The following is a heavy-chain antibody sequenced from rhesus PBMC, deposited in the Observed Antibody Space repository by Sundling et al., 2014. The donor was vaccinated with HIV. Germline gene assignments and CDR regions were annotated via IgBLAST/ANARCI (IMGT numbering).Heavy chain of an antibody. V-gene: IGHV4-143*01. CDR1: GGSISGDYF. D-gene: IGHD2-39*01. J-gene: IGHJ2*01. Sequence: QVQLQESGPGLVKPSETLSLTCAVSGGSISGDYFWSWIRQPPGKGLEWIGNIYGNSASTNVSPSLESRVTISKDTSKNHFSLKLTSVTAADTAVYYCARVSTRYWFFDLWGPGTPITISS. CDR2: IYGNSAST. CDR3: ARVSTRYWFFDL.